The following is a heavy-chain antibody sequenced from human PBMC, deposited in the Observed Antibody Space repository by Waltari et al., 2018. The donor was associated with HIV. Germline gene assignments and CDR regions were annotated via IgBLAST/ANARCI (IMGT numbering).Heavy chain of an antibody. D-gene: IGHD1-26*01. V-gene: IGHV1-18*01. CDR3: ARVSVGAKGYYYYYGMDV. CDR2: ISAYNGNT. CDR1: GYTFTSYG. Sequence: QVQLVQSGAEVKKPAASVKVSCKASGYTFTSYGIRWVRQAPGPGLEWMGWISAYNGNTNYAQKLQGRVTMTTDTSTSTAYMELRSLRSDDTAVYYCARVSVGAKGYYYYYGMDVWGQGTTVTVSS. J-gene: IGHJ6*02.